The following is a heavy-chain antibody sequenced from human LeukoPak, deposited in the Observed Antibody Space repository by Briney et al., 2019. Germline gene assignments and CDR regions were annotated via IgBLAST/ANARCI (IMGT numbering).Heavy chain of an antibody. V-gene: IGHV4-59*01. CDR1: GGSISSYY. Sequence: PSETLSLTCTVSGGSISSYYWSWIRQPPGKGLEWIGYIYYSGSTDYNPSLKSRVTISIDTSKNQFSLKLSSVTAADTAVYYCARGPDGWKRGSDYWGQGTLVTVSS. D-gene: IGHD5-24*01. CDR3: ARGPDGWKRGSDY. CDR2: IYYSGST. J-gene: IGHJ4*02.